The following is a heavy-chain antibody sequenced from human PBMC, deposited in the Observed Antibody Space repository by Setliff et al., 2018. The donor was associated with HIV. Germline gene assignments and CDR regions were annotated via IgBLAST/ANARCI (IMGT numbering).Heavy chain of an antibody. CDR2: ISDDGSTE. J-gene: IGHJ4*02. V-gene: IGHV3-30*04. D-gene: IGHD2-8*01. Sequence: GGSLRLSCTASGFIFSSYSMHWVRQAPGKGLEWVGLISDDGSTEYYADSVKGRITISRDNSKNTLYLQMNSLRPEDTAVYYCASRIFYKGIVDYWGQGTLVTVSS. CDR1: GFIFSSYS. CDR3: ASRIFYKGIVDY.